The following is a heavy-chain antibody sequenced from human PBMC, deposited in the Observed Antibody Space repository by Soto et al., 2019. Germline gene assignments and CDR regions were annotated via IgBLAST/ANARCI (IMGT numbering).Heavy chain of an antibody. J-gene: IGHJ6*02. CDR3: ARGMYYDFWSGYGLIGGFYYYYGMDV. CDR2: ISPSGGST. D-gene: IGHD3-3*01. V-gene: IGHV1-46*01. Sequence: ASVKVSCKASGYTFTSYYMHWVRQAPGQGLEWMGIISPSGGSTSYAQKFQGRVTMTRDTSTSTVYMELSSLRSEDTAVYYCARGMYYDFWSGYGLIGGFYYYYGMDVWGQGTTVTVSS. CDR1: GYTFTSYY.